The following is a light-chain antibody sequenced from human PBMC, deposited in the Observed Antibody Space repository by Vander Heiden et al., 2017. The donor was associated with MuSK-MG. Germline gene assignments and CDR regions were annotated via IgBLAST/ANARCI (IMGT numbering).Light chain of an antibody. J-gene: IGKJ4*01. V-gene: IGKV4-1*01. CDR3: QQDDSTPLT. Sequence: DIVMTQSPDSLAVSLGERATINCKSSQSVLYSSNNKNYLAWYQQKPGQPPKLLIYWASTRESGVPDRFSGSGSGTDFTLTISSLQAEDVAVYYCQQDDSTPLTFGGGIKVXIK. CDR2: WAS. CDR1: QSVLYSSNNKNY.